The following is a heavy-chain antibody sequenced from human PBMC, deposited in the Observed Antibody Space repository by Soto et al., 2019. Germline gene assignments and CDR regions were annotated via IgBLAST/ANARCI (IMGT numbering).Heavy chain of an antibody. Sequence: GGSLRLSCAASGFTFSSYAMSWVRQAPGKGLEWVSAISGSGGSTYYADSVKGRFTISRDNSKNTLYLQMNSLRAEDTAVYYCAKVAWVGATTFYWYFDLWGRGTLVTVSS. CDR1: GFTFSSYA. CDR2: ISGSGGST. V-gene: IGHV3-23*01. CDR3: AKVAWVGATTFYWYFDL. J-gene: IGHJ2*01. D-gene: IGHD1-26*01.